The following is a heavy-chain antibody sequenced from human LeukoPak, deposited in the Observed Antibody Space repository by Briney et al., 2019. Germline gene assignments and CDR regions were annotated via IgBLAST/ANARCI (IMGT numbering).Heavy chain of an antibody. CDR3: ANIPPFDYGDYAIRLD. V-gene: IGHV3-23*01. Sequence: PGASLRLSCAASGFTFRNYAMAWVRQAPGKGLEWVSSIRNFGETHYADSVRGRFIISRDNSQNTLYLQMNSLRAEASALYYCANIPPFDYGDYAIRLDWGQGTLVTVSS. D-gene: IGHD4-17*01. J-gene: IGHJ4*02. CDR1: GFTFRNYA. CDR2: IRNFGET.